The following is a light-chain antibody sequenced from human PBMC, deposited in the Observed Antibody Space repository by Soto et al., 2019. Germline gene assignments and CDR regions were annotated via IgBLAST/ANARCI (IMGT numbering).Light chain of an antibody. Sequence: VLTQSPGTLSLSPGERATLSCRASQSVSSSYLAWYQHKPGQAPRLHIYGAFSRATGIPDRFSGSGSGTDFTLTISRLEPEDFAVYYCQQCGSSPWTFGQGTKVDIK. CDR2: GAF. V-gene: IGKV3-20*01. CDR3: QQCGSSPWT. CDR1: QSVSSSY. J-gene: IGKJ1*01.